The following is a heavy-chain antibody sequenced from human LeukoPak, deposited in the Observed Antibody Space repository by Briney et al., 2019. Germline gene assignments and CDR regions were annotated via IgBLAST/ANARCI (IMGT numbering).Heavy chain of an antibody. CDR3: AKDKRRYGMDV. V-gene: IGHV3-23*01. CDR1: GFTFSSYA. Sequence: GGSLRLSCAASGFTFSSYAMSWVRQAPGKGLEWVSAISGSGVSTYYADSVKGRFTISRDNSKNTLSLQMNSLRAEDTSVYYCAKDKRRYGMDVWGQGTTVTVSS. J-gene: IGHJ6*02. CDR2: ISGSGVST.